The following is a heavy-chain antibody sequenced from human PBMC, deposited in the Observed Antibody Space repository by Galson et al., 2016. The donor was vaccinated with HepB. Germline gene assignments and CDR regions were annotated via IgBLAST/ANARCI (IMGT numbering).Heavy chain of an antibody. D-gene: IGHD1-26*01. Sequence: SLRLSCAASGLTFSEHYMYWIRQAPGKGLEWLSYISSSGSTIYDADSVKGRFSISRDNARKSLYLQMNSLRAEDTAVYYCATAHLGVGAPFHYNYGMDVWGQGTTVTVSS. V-gene: IGHV3-11*01. CDR1: GLTFSEHY. CDR2: ISSSGSTI. J-gene: IGHJ6*02. CDR3: ATAHLGVGAPFHYNYGMDV.